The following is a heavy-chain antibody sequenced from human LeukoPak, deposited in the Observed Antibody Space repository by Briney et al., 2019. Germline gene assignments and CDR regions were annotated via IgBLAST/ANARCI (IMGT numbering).Heavy chain of an antibody. Sequence: ASVKVSCKASGYTFTSYDINWVRQATGQGLEWMGWMNPNSGNTGYAQKFQGRVTMTRNTSISTAYMGLSSLRSEDTAVYYCARRHPNSSWGLYYYYYYMDVWGKGTTVTVSS. CDR2: MNPNSGNT. CDR3: ARRHPNSSWGLYYYYYYMDV. V-gene: IGHV1-8*01. D-gene: IGHD2-15*01. CDR1: GYTFTSYD. J-gene: IGHJ6*03.